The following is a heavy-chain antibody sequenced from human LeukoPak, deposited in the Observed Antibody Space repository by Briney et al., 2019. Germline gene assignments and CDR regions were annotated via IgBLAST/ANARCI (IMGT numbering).Heavy chain of an antibody. CDR2: IDYSGST. Sequence: PSETLSLTCTVSGDSISTYYWSWIRQPPGKGLEWIGYIDYSGSTNYNPSLKSRVTISVDTSKNQFSLKLSSVTAADTAMCYCAGDKHFNTFAYWGQGTLVTVSS. D-gene: IGHD2-21*02. J-gene: IGHJ4*02. CDR1: GDSISTYY. CDR3: AGDKHFNTFAY. V-gene: IGHV4-59*08.